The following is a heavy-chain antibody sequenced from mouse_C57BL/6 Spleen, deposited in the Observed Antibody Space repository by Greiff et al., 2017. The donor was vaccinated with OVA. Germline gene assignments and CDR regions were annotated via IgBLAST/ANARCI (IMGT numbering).Heavy chain of an antibody. Sequence: EVKVVESGGGLVKPGGSLKLSCAASGFTFSSYAMSWVRQTPEKRLEWVATISDGGSYTYYPDNVKGRFTIYRDNAKNNLYLQMSHLTSEDTAMYYCARGGLSNGFDYWGQGTTLTVSS. D-gene: IGHD2-5*01. J-gene: IGHJ2*01. CDR2: ISDGGSYT. CDR1: GFTFSSYA. CDR3: ARGGLSNGFDY. V-gene: IGHV5-4*03.